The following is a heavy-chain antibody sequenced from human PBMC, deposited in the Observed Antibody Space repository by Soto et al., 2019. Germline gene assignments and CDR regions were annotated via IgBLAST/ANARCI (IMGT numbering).Heavy chain of an antibody. CDR2: IYHSGNT. CDR3: ARVGISSSDAFDI. J-gene: IGHJ3*02. CDR1: GGSISSGGYY. V-gene: IGHV4-31*03. D-gene: IGHD6-6*01. Sequence: TLSLTCSVSGGSISSGGYYWSWIRQLPGKDLEWIGYIYHSGNTYYNSSLKSRLTISVDTSKNQFSLKLTSVTAADTAVYYCARVGISSSDAFDIWGKGTMV.